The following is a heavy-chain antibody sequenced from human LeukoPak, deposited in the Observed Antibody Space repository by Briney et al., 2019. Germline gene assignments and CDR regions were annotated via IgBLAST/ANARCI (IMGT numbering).Heavy chain of an antibody. D-gene: IGHD3-10*01. CDR1: GFTFSSYG. CDR3: ARDFHMVRGVMTGYYFDY. Sequence: GGSLRLSCAASGFTFSSYGMHWVRQAPGKGLEWVAVIWYDGSNKYYADSVKGRFTISRDNSKNTLYLQMNSLRAEDTAVYYCARDFHMVRGVMTGYYFDYWGQGTLVTVSS. J-gene: IGHJ4*02. V-gene: IGHV3-33*01. CDR2: IWYDGSNK.